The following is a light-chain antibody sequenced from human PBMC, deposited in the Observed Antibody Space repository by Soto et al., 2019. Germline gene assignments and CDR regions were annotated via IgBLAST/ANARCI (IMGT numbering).Light chain of an antibody. V-gene: IGKV3-11*01. J-gene: IGKJ1*01. CDR3: QQHSHWPPWT. Sequence: EVVLTQSPATLSLSPGERATLSCRPSQNVRAFLDWYQQKPGQAPRLLIYAASNRATGIPDRFSGSGSGTDFTLTISSLEPEDFAVYYCQQHSHWPPWTFGQGTRVEIQ. CDR2: AAS. CDR1: QNVRAF.